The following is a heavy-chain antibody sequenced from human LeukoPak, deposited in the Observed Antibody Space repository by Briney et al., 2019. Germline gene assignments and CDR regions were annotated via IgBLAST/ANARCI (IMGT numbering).Heavy chain of an antibody. Sequence: SETLSLTCAVYGGSFSGYYWSWIRQPPGKGLEWIGEINHSGSTNYNPSLKSRVTISVDTSKNQFPLKLSSVTAADTAVYYCARGGRPRGIAVAGTGRYFDYWGQGTLVTVSS. CDR1: GGSFSGYY. CDR2: INHSGST. CDR3: ARGGRPRGIAVAGTGRYFDY. V-gene: IGHV4-34*01. D-gene: IGHD6-19*01. J-gene: IGHJ4*02.